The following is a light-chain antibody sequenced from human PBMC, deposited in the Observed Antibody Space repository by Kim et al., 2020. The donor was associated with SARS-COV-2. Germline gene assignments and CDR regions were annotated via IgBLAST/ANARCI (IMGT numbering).Light chain of an antibody. J-gene: IGKJ1*01. CDR3: QQYKGCCT. Sequence: DIQMTQSPSSVSASVGDRVTITCRASQSIGNWLAWYQQKPGKAPKVLIYDASSLEGGVPSRFSGSGSGTDFTLTITSLQPDDLATYYFQQYKGCCTFGQGTKVDIK. CDR1: QSIGNW. CDR2: DAS. V-gene: IGKV1-5*01.